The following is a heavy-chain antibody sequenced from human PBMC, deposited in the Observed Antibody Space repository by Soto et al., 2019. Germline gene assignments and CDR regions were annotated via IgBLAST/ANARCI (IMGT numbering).Heavy chain of an antibody. CDR1: GYDFNTNW. Sequence: PGESLKISCRGSGYDFNTNWFGWVRQLPGRGLEWVGIMYPGDSDNRYNPSLQGHVTLSVDVTVSTAFLQWRSLETSDTGMYFCARLPRDCNKTSCYYADHWGQGTQVTVSS. CDR3: ARLPRDCNKTSCYYADH. D-gene: IGHD3-3*01. CDR2: MYPGDSDN. V-gene: IGHV5-51*01. J-gene: IGHJ4*02.